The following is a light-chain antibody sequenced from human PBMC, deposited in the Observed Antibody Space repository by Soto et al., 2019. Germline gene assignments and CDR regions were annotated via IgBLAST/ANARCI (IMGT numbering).Light chain of an antibody. J-gene: IGKJ1*01. CDR3: QRYKNWCT. Sequence: EVVMTQSPATLSLSPGERATLSCRASQSVSSSLAWYQQKPGQAPRLLIYGAYTRAAGIPDRYSGSGSETEFTLTISSLQAGDFEIYHCQRYKNWCTFGQGNKVQIK. CDR1: QSVSSS. CDR2: GAY. V-gene: IGKV3-15*01.